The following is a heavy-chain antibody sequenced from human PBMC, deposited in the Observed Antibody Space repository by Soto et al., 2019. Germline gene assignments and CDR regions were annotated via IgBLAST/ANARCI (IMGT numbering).Heavy chain of an antibody. V-gene: IGHV3-23*01. CDR2: ITSGGDT. CDR1: GFTFSNYA. CDR3: AKTDKFNSQSSGWANRFDS. J-gene: IGHJ4*02. Sequence: EVRLLESGGGLVQPGGSLRLFCAASGFTFSNYAMTWVRQAPGKGLEWVSTITSGGDTYFGDTVKGRFTISRDISKSTLYLQMDSLSAEDTAVYYCAKTDKFNSQSSGWANRFDSWGQGTLVTVSS. D-gene: IGHD6-19*01.